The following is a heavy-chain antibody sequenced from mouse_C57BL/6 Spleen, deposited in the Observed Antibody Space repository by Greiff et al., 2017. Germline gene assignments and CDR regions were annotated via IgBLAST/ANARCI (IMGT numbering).Heavy chain of an antibody. D-gene: IGHD1-1*01. CDR1: GFTFSDYY. J-gene: IGHJ2*01. CDR2: INYDGSST. V-gene: IGHV5-16*01. Sequence: EVKLMESEGGLVQPGSSMKLSCTASGFTFSDYYMAWVRQVPEKGLEWVANINYDGSSTYYLDSLKSRFIISRDNAKNILYLQMSSLKSEDTATYYCARGGFYYGSSYGVDYWGQGTTLTVSS. CDR3: ARGGFYYGSSYGVDY.